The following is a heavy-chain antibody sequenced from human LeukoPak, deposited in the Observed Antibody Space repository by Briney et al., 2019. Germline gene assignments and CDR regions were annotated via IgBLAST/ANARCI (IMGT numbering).Heavy chain of an antibody. Sequence: GGSLRLSCAASGFTYTTYWMSWVRQAPGKGLEWVAKIKQDGSDRHYVDSVKGRFTISRDNAKNSLYLQINSLRAEDTAVYYCARGGYSFGHWGQGTLVTVSS. J-gene: IGHJ4*02. CDR3: ARGGYSFGH. CDR2: IKQDGSDR. D-gene: IGHD5-12*01. V-gene: IGHV3-7*01. CDR1: GFTYTTYW.